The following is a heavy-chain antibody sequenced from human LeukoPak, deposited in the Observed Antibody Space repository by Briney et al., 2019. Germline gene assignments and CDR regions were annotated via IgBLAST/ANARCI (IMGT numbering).Heavy chain of an antibody. CDR3: ARDVRGGVLDP. CDR2: ISRGGSTK. Sequence: GGSLRLSCAASGFTFSDYYMSWIRQAPGKGLEWVSYISRGGSTKNYADSVKGRFTISGDNAKNSLYLQMNSLRVEDTAVYYCARDVRGGVLDPWGQGTLVTVSS. CDR1: GFTFSDYY. J-gene: IGHJ5*02. V-gene: IGHV3-11*01. D-gene: IGHD2-8*01.